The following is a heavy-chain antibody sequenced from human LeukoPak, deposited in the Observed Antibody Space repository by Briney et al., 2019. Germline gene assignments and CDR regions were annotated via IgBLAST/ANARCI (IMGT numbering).Heavy chain of an antibody. CDR3: ARARYYDSSPYYDY. Sequence: GGSLRLSCAASGFTFSSYSMNWVRQAPGKGLEWVSSISSSSSYIYYADSVKGRFTISRDNAKNSLYLQLSSLRAEDTALYYCARARYYDSSPYYDYWGQGTLITVSS. CDR1: GFTFSSYS. V-gene: IGHV3-21*01. CDR2: ISSSSSYI. D-gene: IGHD3-22*01. J-gene: IGHJ4*02.